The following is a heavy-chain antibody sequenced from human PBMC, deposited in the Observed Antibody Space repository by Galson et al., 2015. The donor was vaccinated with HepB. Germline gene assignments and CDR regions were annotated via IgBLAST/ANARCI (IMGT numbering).Heavy chain of an antibody. CDR3: ARGGIAVAGISY. Sequence: SVKVSCKASGYTFTNYAMHWVRQAPGQRLEWMGWINAGTGNTKYSQKFQGRVTITRDTSASTAYMGLSSLRSEDTAVYYCARGGIAVAGISYWGQGTLVTVSS. V-gene: IGHV1-3*01. CDR2: INAGTGNT. D-gene: IGHD6-19*01. J-gene: IGHJ4*02. CDR1: GYTFTNYA.